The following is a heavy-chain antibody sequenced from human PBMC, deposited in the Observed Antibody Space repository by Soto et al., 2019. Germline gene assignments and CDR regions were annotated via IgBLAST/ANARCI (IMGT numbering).Heavy chain of an antibody. J-gene: IGHJ3*02. CDR1: GFSFRSYA. CDR2: ISVGSGSI. Sequence: EEQLVESGGGLVQPGGSLRVSCAASGFSFRSYAMNWVRQAPGKGLEWVSYISVGSGSIFYADSVKGRFTISRDDAKNSLYLQMNTLRGEDTAVYDCVRDDRWAFDIWGQGTMVTVSS. CDR3: VRDDRWAFDI. V-gene: IGHV3-48*01. D-gene: IGHD3-22*01.